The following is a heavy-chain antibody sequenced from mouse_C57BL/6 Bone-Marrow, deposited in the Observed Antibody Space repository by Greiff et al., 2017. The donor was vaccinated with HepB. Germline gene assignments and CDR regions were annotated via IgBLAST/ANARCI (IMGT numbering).Heavy chain of an antibody. D-gene: IGHD1-1*01. CDR2: INPSSGYT. V-gene: IGHV1-7*01. Sequence: VQLQESGAELAKPGASVKLSCTASGYTFTSYWMHWVKQRPGQGLEWIGYINPSSGYTKYNQKFKDKATLTADKSSSTAYMQLSSLTYEDSAVYYCASTTERDYYAMDYWGQGTSVTVSS. CDR3: ASTTERDYYAMDY. CDR1: GYTFTSYW. J-gene: IGHJ4*01.